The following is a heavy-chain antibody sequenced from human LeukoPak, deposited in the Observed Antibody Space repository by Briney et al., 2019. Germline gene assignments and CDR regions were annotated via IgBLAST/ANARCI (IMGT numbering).Heavy chain of an antibody. CDR3: AHLGGLHYSRDY. Sequence: PGGSLTLSCAAAGFTFTSKSMNCVSQDPGKGLEWVSVISGSGDTTYYADSAKGRFTITIAGTNNMLYLQMDSPRAEDTVTYHGAHLGGLHYSRDYWGQGTLVTVSS. V-gene: IGHV3-23*01. D-gene: IGHD1-26*01. CDR1: GFTFTSKS. J-gene: IGHJ4*02. CDR2: ISGSGDTT.